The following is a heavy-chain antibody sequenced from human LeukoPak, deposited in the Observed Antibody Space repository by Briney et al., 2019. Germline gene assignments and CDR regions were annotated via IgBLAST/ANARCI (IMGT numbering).Heavy chain of an antibody. CDR1: GGSLSSGSYY. V-gene: IGHV4-61*02. D-gene: IGHD6-13*01. J-gene: IGHJ5*02. Sequence: SETLSLTCTVSGGSLSSGSYYWSWIRQPAGTGLEWIGRIYTSGSTNYNPSLKSRVTMSVDTSKNQFSLKLSSVTAADTAVYYCAREDTDSSSWAHVGWFDPWGQGTLVTVSS. CDR2: IYTSGST. CDR3: AREDTDSSSWAHVGWFDP.